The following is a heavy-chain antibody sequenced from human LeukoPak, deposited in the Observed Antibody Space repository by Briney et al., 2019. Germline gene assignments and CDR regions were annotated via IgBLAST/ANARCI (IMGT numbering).Heavy chain of an antibody. V-gene: IGHV3-33*01. CDR3: ARDRELLDYYYYGMDV. J-gene: IGHJ6*02. D-gene: IGHD1-26*01. Sequence: GGSLRLSCAASGFTFSSYGMDWVRQAPGKGLEWVAVIWYDGSNKYYADSVKGRFTISRDNSKNTLYLQMNSLRAEDTAVYYCARDRELLDYYYYGMDVWGQGTTVTVSS. CDR2: IWYDGSNK. CDR1: GFTFSSYG.